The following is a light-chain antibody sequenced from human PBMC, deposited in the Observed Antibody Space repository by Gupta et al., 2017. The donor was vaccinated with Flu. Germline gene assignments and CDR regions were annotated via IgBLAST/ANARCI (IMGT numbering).Light chain of an antibody. J-gene: IGLJ3*02. CDR3: ASWDDSLSGRL. Sequence: QSVLTQPPSASGTPGPRVNISCSGSSANIGINNVYWYQQLPGTAPKLLIYRNHQRPSGVPDRFSGSKSGTSASLAISGLRSEDEADYYCASWDDSLSGRLFGGGTKLTVL. CDR2: RNH. V-gene: IGLV1-47*01. CDR1: SANIGINN.